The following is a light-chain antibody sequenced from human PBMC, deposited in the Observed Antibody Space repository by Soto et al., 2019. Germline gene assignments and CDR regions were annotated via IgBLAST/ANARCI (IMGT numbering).Light chain of an antibody. J-gene: IGLJ2*01. CDR2: EVT. CDR3: SSYRSVNSVV. V-gene: IGLV2-14*01. CDR1: SSDVGFFNY. Sequence: QSALTQPASVSGSPGQSITISCTGTSSDVGFFNYVSWYQHHPGKAPKLMIFEVTNRPSGVSIRFSGSKSGNTASLTISGLQAEDEADYYCSSYRSVNSVVFCGGTKLTVL.